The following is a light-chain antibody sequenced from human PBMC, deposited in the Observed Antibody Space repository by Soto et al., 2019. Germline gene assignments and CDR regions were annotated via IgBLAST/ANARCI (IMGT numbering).Light chain of an antibody. CDR1: QSVGNNY. Sequence: DIVLTQSPGTQSLSPGERATLSCRASQSVGNNYLAWYQQKPGQAPRLLIYAACSRATGIPDRFSGSGSGTVFPLTITMQEAEDFAFYCCQHGGSPVFTFGQGTKLEIK. J-gene: IGKJ2*01. CDR2: AAC. V-gene: IGKV3-20*01. CDR3: QHGGSPVFT.